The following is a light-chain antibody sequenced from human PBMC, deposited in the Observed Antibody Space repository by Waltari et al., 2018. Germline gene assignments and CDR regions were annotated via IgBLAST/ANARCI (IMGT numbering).Light chain of an antibody. CDR2: TVS. Sequence: DIQMTQSPSSVSASVGDSVTITCRASQDISNWLAWYQQKSGKAPKLLIHTVSTLQIGVPPRFSGSGSGTDFTLTISSLQPEDFATYFCQQASGLPWTFGQGTKVEIK. J-gene: IGKJ1*01. CDR1: QDISNW. V-gene: IGKV1-12*01. CDR3: QQASGLPWT.